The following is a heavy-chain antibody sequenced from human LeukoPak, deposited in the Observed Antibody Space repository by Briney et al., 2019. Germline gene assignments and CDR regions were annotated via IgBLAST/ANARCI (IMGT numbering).Heavy chain of an antibody. D-gene: IGHD5-12*01. CDR3: ARGTTINNFDY. CDR1: GFTFRSYW. Sequence: GGSLRLSCAASGFTFRSYWMHWVRQAPGKGLEWVSRVIRDGSFTNYADSVKGRFTISRDNAKNTLYLQMSSLRAEDTAVYYCARGTTINNFDYWGQGTLVTVSS. J-gene: IGHJ4*02. V-gene: IGHV3-74*01. CDR2: VIRDGSFT.